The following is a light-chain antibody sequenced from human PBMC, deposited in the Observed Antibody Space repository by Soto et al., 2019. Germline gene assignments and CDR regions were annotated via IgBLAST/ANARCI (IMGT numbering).Light chain of an antibody. J-gene: IGLJ3*02. CDR1: SSNIGSNY. CDR3: AAWDDSLSGWV. CDR2: SNN. V-gene: IGLV1-47*02. Sequence: QSVLTQPPSASGTPGQRVTISCSGSSSNIGSNYVYWYQQLPGTASKLLIYSNNPRPSGVPDRFSGSKSGTSASLAISGLRSEDEADYYCAAWDDSLSGWVFGGGTKVTVL.